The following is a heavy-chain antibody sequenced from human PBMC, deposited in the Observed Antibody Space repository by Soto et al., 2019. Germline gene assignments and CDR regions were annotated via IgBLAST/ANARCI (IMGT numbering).Heavy chain of an antibody. Sequence: PSETLSLTCTVSGGSVSTGMKYWGWVRQPPGKALEFIGYMYKTGVTLLNSSLKSRVTLSLVTSKNQFSRTLRSVTAADTLVYLCMKAHESGDVRGMSVWGPGTTVTVSS. J-gene: IGHJ6*02. CDR2: MYKTGVT. CDR1: GGSVSTGMKY. D-gene: IGHD3-10*01. CDR3: MKAHESGDVRGMSV. V-gene: IGHV4-61*01.